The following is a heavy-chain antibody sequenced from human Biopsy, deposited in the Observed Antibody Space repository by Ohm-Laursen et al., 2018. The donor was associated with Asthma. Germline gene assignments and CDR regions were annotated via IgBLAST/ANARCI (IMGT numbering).Heavy chain of an antibody. CDR1: GFTFDDYG. CDR3: ARKARHGDYDFDY. D-gene: IGHD4-17*01. CDR2: ISWNSGSI. V-gene: IGHV3-9*01. Sequence: SLRLSCSASGFTFDDYGMHWVRQAPGKGLEWVSGISWNSGSIGYADSVKGRFTISRDNAKNSLYLQMNSLRAEDTAVYYCARKARHGDYDFDYWGQGTLVTVSS. J-gene: IGHJ4*02.